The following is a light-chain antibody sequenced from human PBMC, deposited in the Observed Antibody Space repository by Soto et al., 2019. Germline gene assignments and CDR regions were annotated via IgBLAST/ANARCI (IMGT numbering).Light chain of an antibody. CDR2: GAS. V-gene: IGKV3-20*01. Sequence: EIVLTQSPGTLSLSPGERATLSCRASQNISSYLIWYQQKPGQAPRLLIYGASSRATGIPDRFSGSGSGTDFTLTISRLEPEDFAVYYCQQYGSSPQTFGQGTKVDIK. J-gene: IGKJ1*01. CDR3: QQYGSSPQT. CDR1: QNISSY.